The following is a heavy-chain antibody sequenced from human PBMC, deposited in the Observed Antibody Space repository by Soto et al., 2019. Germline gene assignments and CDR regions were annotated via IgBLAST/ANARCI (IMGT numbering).Heavy chain of an antibody. D-gene: IGHD3-9*01. J-gene: IGHJ4*02. Sequence: QITLKESCPTLVRPTQTLTLTCAFSGFSLSTSAVGVGWIRQPPGKALEWLAVIYWDDSKHYSPSLRSRLTITKDTSKNQVVLTMTNTDPMDTGTYYCAHKGPEDWPLDYWGQGTLVTVSS. CDR3: AHKGPEDWPLDY. V-gene: IGHV2-5*02. CDR1: GFSLSTSAVG. CDR2: IYWDDSK.